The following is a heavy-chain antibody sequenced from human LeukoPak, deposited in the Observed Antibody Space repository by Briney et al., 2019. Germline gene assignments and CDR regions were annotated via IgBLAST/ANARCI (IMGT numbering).Heavy chain of an antibody. J-gene: IGHJ3*02. CDR1: GFTFSSYE. CDR3: ARVFTVGPDAFDI. CDR2: ISSSGSTI. D-gene: IGHD4-23*01. Sequence: GGSLRLSRAASGFTFSSYEMNWVRQAPGKGLEWVSYISSSGSTIYYADSVKGRFTISRDNAKNSLYLQMNSLRAEDTAVYYCARVFTVGPDAFDIWGQGTMVTVPS. V-gene: IGHV3-48*03.